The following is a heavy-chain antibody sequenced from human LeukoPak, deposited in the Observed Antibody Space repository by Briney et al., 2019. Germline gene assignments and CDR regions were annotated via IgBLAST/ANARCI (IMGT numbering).Heavy chain of an antibody. D-gene: IGHD3-16*01. CDR3: ARHRLGGDGYFDY. Sequence: PSETLSLTCTVSGGSISSYYWSWIRQPPGKGLEWIGYIYYSGSTNYNPSLKSRVTISVDTSKNQFSLKLSSVTAADTAVYYCARHRLGGDGYFDYWGQGTLVTVSS. CDR2: IYYSGST. V-gene: IGHV4-59*08. J-gene: IGHJ4*02. CDR1: GGSISSYY.